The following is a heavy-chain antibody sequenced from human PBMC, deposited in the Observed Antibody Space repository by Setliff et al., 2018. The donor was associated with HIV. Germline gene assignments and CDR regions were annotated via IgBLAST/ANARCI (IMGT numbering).Heavy chain of an antibody. CDR1: GFTFSSYA. V-gene: IGHV3-23*01. Sequence: PGGSLRLSCAASGFTFSSYAMSWVRQAPGKGLEWVSAIGDSGSRTNYPDSVKGRFTISRDNSKNTLYLRINSLRVEDTAIYYCASEDYDFSAYYFDNWGQGTLVTVSS. D-gene: IGHD3-3*01. CDR2: IGDSGSRT. CDR3: ASEDYDFSAYYFDN. J-gene: IGHJ4*02.